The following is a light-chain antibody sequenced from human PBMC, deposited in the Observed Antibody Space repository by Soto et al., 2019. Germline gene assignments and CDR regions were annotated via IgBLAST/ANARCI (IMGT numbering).Light chain of an antibody. J-gene: IGKJ1*01. CDR1: QSVSSNF. CDR2: GAS. Sequence: EIVLTQSPGTLSLSPGDRATLSCRASQSVSSNFLAWYQQKPGQAPRLLIYGASIRATGIPDRVSGSGSGTDFTLTIRSLEPEDFAIYYCHQYGSSPRTFGQGTKVEIK. V-gene: IGKV3-20*01. CDR3: HQYGSSPRT.